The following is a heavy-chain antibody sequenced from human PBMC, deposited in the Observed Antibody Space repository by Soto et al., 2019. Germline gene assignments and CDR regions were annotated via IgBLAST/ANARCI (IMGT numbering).Heavy chain of an antibody. J-gene: IGHJ4*02. V-gene: IGHV3-9*01. CDR1: GFSFDEHA. D-gene: IGHD2-15*01. CDR2: LLWHGDRP. CDR3: GKDLTPGGLES. Sequence: EAQLVESGGGLVQPGGSLRLSCAFSGFSFDEHAMHWVRQAPGKGLEWVAGLLWHGDRPGYADSAKGRFTISRDSAKDFLYLQMNSLRTEDTALYYCGKDLTPGGLESWGQGTLVTVSS.